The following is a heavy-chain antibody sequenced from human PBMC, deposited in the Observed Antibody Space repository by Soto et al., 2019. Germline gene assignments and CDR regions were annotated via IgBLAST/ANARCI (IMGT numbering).Heavy chain of an antibody. CDR1: GFTFSDYA. CDR2: VSHDGRNT. Sequence: VQLVESGGGVVQPGRSLRLSCAASGFTFSDYAMHWVRQAPGKGLEWVAVVSHDGRNTHYADSVKGRFTISRDSSKNPVSLEMTSLRAEDTAVYYCAKGGRQWLVTSDFNYWGQGARVTVSP. V-gene: IGHV3-30*18. CDR3: AKGGRQWLVTSDFNY. D-gene: IGHD6-19*01. J-gene: IGHJ4*02.